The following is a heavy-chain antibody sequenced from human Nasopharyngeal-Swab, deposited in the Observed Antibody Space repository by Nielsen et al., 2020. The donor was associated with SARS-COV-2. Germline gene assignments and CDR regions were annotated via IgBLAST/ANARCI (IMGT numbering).Heavy chain of an antibody. Sequence: GASLKISRAASGFTFSSYWMSWVRQAPGKGLEWVANIKQDGSEKYYVDSVKGRFTISRDNAKNSLYLQMNSLRAEDTAVYYCARDKGIDFWSGLGVSGMDVWGQGTTVTVSS. CDR3: ARDKGIDFWSGLGVSGMDV. CDR2: IKQDGSEK. D-gene: IGHD3-3*01. J-gene: IGHJ6*02. CDR1: GFTFSSYW. V-gene: IGHV3-7*03.